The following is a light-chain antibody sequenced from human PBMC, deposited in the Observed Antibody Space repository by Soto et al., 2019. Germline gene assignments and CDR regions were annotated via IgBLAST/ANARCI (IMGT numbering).Light chain of an antibody. CDR3: SSYTSSTTLLI. J-gene: IGLJ1*01. CDR2: EVS. CDR1: SSDVGGYNY. V-gene: IGLV2-14*01. Sequence: QSALTQPASVSGSAEQSITISCTGTSSDVGGYNYVSWYQHHPGKAPKLMIYEVSSRPSGVSYRFSGSKSGNTASLTISGLQADDEAEYYCSSYTSSTTLLIFGTGTKLTV.